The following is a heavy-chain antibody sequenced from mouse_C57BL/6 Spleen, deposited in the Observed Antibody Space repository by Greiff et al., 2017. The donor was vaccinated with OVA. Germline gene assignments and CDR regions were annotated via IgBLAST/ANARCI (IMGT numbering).Heavy chain of an antibody. J-gene: IGHJ2*01. CDR3: ARKGLYYFDY. D-gene: IGHD3-1*01. CDR1: GFSLTSYG. V-gene: IGHV2-2*01. Sequence: QVQLKESGPGLVQPSQSLSITCTVSGFSLTSYGVHWVRQSPGKGLEWLGVIWSGGSTDYNAAFISRLSISKDNSKCQVFSKMNSLQSDATAIYYCARKGLYYFDYWGQGTTLTVSS. CDR2: IWSGGST.